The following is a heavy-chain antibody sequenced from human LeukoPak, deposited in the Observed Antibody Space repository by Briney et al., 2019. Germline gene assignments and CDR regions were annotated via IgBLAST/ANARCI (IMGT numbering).Heavy chain of an antibody. CDR3: ARDDSGYYYYMDF. D-gene: IGHD3-10*01. CDR2: ISYSGRVI. CDR1: GFTFDTFG. Sequence: HSGGSLRLSCAASGFTFDTFGMLWVRRAPGQGLEGLSYISYSGRVIYYADSVKGRFTISRDNDENSLYLQMSSLRAEDTAVYYCARDDSGYYYYMDFWGEGTTVTVSS. J-gene: IGHJ6*03. V-gene: IGHV3-48*01.